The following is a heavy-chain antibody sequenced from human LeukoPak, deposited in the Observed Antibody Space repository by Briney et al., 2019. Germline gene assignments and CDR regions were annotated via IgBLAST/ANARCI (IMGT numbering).Heavy chain of an antibody. CDR2: IYYSGST. CDR3: ASTSSSWSGYFDY. J-gene: IGHJ4*02. Sequence: PSETLSLTCTVSGGSISSSSYYWGWIRQPPGKGLEWIGSIYYSGSTYYNPSPKSRVTISVDTSKNQFSLKLSSVTAADTAVYYCASTSSSWSGYFDYWGQGTLVTVSS. V-gene: IGHV4-39*07. D-gene: IGHD6-13*01. CDR1: GGSISSSSYY.